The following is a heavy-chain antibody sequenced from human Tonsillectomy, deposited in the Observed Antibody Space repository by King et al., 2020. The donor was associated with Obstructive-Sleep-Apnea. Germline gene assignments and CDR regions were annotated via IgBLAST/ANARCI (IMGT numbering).Heavy chain of an antibody. D-gene: IGHD7-27*01. V-gene: IGHV3-48*04. J-gene: IGHJ4*02. Sequence: VQLVESGGALVQPGGSLRLSCAASGFTFSSYSMNWVRQAPGRGLEWISYITASSSTIYYADSGKGRFTISRDNAKNSLYLQMNNLRAEDTAVYYCATDRNWAFDYWGQGALVTVSS. CDR1: GFTFSSYS. CDR2: ITASSSTI. CDR3: ATDRNWAFDY.